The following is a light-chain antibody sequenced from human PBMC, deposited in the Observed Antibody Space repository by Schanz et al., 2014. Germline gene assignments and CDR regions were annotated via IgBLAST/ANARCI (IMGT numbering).Light chain of an antibody. CDR1: SSDVGSYNS. J-gene: IGLJ3*02. V-gene: IGLV2-14*03. Sequence: QSALTQPASVSGSPGQSITISCTGTSSDVGSYNSVSWYQQHPGKAPKLMIYAVSNRPSGVSNRFSGSKSGNTASLTISGLQAEDEADYYCSSYTSSSTRVFGGGTKLTVL. CDR3: SSYTSSSTRV. CDR2: AVS.